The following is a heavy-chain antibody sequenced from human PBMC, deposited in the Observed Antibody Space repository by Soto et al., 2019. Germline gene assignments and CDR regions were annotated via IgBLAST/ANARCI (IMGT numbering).Heavy chain of an antibody. V-gene: IGHV4-59*01. CDR2: IYYSGST. D-gene: IGHD2-15*01. J-gene: IGHJ6*02. Sequence: SETLSLTCTVSGGSISSYYWSWIRQPPGKGLEWIGYIYYSGSTNYNPSLKSRVTISVDTSKNQFSLKLSSVTAADTAVYYCARYCSGGSCYSGIEDYYYYGMDVWGQGTTVTVSS. CDR3: ARYCSGGSCYSGIEDYYYYGMDV. CDR1: GGSISSYY.